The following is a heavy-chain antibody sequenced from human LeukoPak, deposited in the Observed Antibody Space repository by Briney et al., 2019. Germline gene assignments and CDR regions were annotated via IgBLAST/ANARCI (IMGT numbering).Heavy chain of an antibody. D-gene: IGHD3-22*01. J-gene: IGHJ4*02. CDR3: AREEYYYDSSGYYLPYYFDY. V-gene: IGHV3-48*01. Sequence: PGGSLRLSCAASGFTFSSYSMNWVRQAPGKGLEWVSYISSSSSTIYYADSVKGRFTISRDNAKNSLYLQMNSLRAEDTAVYYCAREEYYYDSSGYYLPYYFDYWGQGTLVNVSS. CDR2: ISSSSSTI. CDR1: GFTFSSYS.